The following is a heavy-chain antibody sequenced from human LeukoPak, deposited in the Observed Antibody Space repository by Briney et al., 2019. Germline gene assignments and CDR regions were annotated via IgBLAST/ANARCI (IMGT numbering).Heavy chain of an antibody. Sequence: ASVKVSCKASDYTCTSYGISWVRQAPGQRLEWMGWISAYNGNTNYAQKLQGRVTMTTDTSTSTAYMELRSLRSDDTAVYYCARDSSGWYWEGYYYYYMDVWGKGTTVTVSS. V-gene: IGHV1-18*01. J-gene: IGHJ6*03. D-gene: IGHD6-19*01. CDR2: ISAYNGNT. CDR3: ARDSSGWYWEGYYYYYMDV. CDR1: DYTCTSYG.